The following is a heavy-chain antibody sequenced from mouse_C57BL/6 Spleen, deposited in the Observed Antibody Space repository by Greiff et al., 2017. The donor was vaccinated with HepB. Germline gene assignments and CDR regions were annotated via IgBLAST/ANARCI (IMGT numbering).Heavy chain of an antibody. Sequence: EVQLVESGPGLVKPSQSLSLTCSVTGYSITSGYYWNWIRQFPGNKLEWMGYISYDGSNNYNPSLKNRISITRDTSKNQFFLKLNSVTTEDTATYYCARAGDFRLRQNYFDYWGQGTTLTVSS. D-gene: IGHD2-4*01. CDR1: GYSITSGYY. J-gene: IGHJ2*01. V-gene: IGHV3-6*01. CDR2: ISYDGSN. CDR3: ARAGDFRLRQNYFDY.